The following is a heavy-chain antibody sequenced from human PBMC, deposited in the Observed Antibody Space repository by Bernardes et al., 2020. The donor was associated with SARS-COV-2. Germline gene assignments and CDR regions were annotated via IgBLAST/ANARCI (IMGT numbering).Heavy chain of an antibody. V-gene: IGHV3-23*01. Sequence: GGSLRLSCAASGFTFSSYAMSWVRQAPGKGLEWVSAISGSGGSTYYADSVKGRFTISRDNSKNTLYLQMKSLRAEDTAVYYCAKGGPAGTIFGVVIIEDGFDIWGPGTMVTVSS. CDR3: AKGGPAGTIFGVVIIEDGFDI. D-gene: IGHD3-3*01. CDR1: GFTFSSYA. CDR2: ISGSGGST. J-gene: IGHJ3*02.